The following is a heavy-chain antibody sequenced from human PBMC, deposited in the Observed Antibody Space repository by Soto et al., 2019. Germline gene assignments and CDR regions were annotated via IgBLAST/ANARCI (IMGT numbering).Heavy chain of an antibody. CDR1: GGSISSSNC. CDR2: IYHSGSA. CDR3: ARVEGRFYYGMDV. J-gene: IGHJ6*02. V-gene: IGHV4-4*02. Sequence: QVQLQESGPGLVKPSGTLSLTCAVSGGSISSSNCWSWVRQPPGKGLEWIGGIYHSGSANYNPSLTRRVTISVDKSKNQFSVKLSSVAAADTAVYYCARVEGRFYYGMDVWGQGTTVTVSS.